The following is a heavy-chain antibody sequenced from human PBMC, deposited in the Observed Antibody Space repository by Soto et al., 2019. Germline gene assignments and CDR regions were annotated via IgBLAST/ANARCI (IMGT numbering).Heavy chain of an antibody. J-gene: IGHJ4*02. CDR3: ARGAFWSGLFDY. CDR2: IYHSGST. CDR1: GGSISSGGYY. Sequence: SDTLSVTWTVSGGSISSGGYYWSWIRQHPGKGLEWIGYIYHSGSTNYNPSLKSRVTISVDTSKNQFSLKLSSVTAADTAVYYCARGAFWSGLFDYWGQGTLVTVSS. D-gene: IGHD3-3*01. V-gene: IGHV4-31*02.